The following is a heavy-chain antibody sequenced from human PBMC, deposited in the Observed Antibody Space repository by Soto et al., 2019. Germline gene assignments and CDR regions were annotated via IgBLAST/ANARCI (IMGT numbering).Heavy chain of an antibody. CDR1: GGSISSGGYS. Sequence: QLQLQESGSGLVKPSQTLSLTCAVSGGSISSGGYSWSWIRQPPGKGLEWIGYIYHSGSTYYNPSLKSRVTISVARSKNQFSLKLSSVTAADTAVYYCARGVQEGYCSGGSCYFGTYGMDVWGQGTTVTVSS. CDR3: ARGVQEGYCSGGSCYFGTYGMDV. D-gene: IGHD2-15*01. V-gene: IGHV4-30-2*01. J-gene: IGHJ6*02. CDR2: IYHSGST.